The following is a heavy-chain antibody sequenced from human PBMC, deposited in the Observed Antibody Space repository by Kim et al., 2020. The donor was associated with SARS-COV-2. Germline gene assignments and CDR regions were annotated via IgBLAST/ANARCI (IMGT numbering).Heavy chain of an antibody. CDR1: GYTFTSYY. V-gene: IGHV1-46*01. J-gene: IGHJ2*01. CDR3: ARGLGPRIALEAPLDL. D-gene: IGHD6-19*01. CDR2: INPSGGST. Sequence: ASVKVSCKASGYTFTSYYMHWVRQAPGQGLEWMGIINPSGGSTSYAQKFQGRVTMTRDTSTSTVYMELSSLRSEDTAVYYCARGLGPRIALEAPLDLWGRGTLVTVSS.